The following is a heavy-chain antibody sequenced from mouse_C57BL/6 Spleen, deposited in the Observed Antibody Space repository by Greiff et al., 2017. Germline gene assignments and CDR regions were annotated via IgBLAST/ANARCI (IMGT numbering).Heavy chain of an antibody. J-gene: IGHJ2*01. CDR2: ISDGGSYT. CDR3: ARDQTDGYYDY. V-gene: IGHV5-4*01. D-gene: IGHD2-3*01. CDR1: GFTFSSYA. Sequence: EVMLVESGGGLVKPGGSLKLSCAASGFTFSSYAMSWVRQTPDKRLAWVATISDGGSYTYYPDNVKGRFTISRDNAKNNLYLQMSHLKSEDTAMYYCARDQTDGYYDYWGQGTTLTVSS.